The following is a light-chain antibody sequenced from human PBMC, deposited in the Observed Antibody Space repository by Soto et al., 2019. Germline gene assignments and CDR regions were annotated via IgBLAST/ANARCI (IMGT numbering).Light chain of an antibody. CDR2: GAS. CDR3: QQYGSSPYT. CDR1: QSVSSSY. J-gene: IGKJ2*01. V-gene: IGKV3-20*01. Sequence: EIVLTQSPGTLSLSPGERATLSCRASQSVSSSYLAWYQQNPGQTPRLLIYGASSRATGIPDRFSGSGSGTDCTLTISRLEPEDFAVYYCQQYGSSPYTFGQGTKLEIK.